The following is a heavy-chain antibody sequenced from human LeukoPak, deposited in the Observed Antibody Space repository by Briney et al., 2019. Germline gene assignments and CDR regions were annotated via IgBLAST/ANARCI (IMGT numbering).Heavy chain of an antibody. J-gene: IGHJ4*02. CDR2: IYYSGNT. D-gene: IGHD2-21*01. V-gene: IGHV4-39*01. CDR1: GGSISSTSFY. Sequence: KPSETLSLTCTVAGGSISSTSFYWSWVRQPPGKGLELIGSIYYSGNTYYNPSLKSRLTVSVDTSKNQFSLTLTSVTAADTAVYYCTGDSGVVNDYYFHYWGPGTLVSVSS. CDR3: TGDSGVVNDYYFHY.